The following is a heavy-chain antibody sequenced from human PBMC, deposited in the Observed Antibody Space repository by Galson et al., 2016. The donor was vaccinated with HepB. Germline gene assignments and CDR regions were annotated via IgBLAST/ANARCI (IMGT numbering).Heavy chain of an antibody. D-gene: IGHD3-10*01. CDR2: IGSSGSPI. CDR3: ARGLYYISFDL. CDR1: GFTFSKFS. J-gene: IGHJ3*01. Sequence: SLRLSCAASGFTFSKFSMDWVRQAPGKGLEWLSHIGSSGSPIYYADSVKGRFTISRDNARDSVWLQMNSLRDDETAVYYCARGLYYISFDLWGQGTMVTVSS. V-gene: IGHV3-48*02.